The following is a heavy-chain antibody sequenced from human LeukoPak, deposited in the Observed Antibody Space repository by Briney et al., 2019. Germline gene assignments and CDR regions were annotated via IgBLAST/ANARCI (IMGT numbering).Heavy chain of an antibody. J-gene: IGHJ4*02. CDR2: IYSDGST. Sequence: PGGSLRLSCAASGFTFSGSAIHWVRQAPGKGLEWVSFIYSDGSTYYADSVKGRFTISRDNFKNTLYIQMNSLGADDTAVYYCARATYSTTWGIGDFDDWGQGTLVTVSS. CDR3: ARATYSTTWGIGDFDD. CDR1: GFTFSGSA. V-gene: IGHV3-53*01. D-gene: IGHD3-16*01.